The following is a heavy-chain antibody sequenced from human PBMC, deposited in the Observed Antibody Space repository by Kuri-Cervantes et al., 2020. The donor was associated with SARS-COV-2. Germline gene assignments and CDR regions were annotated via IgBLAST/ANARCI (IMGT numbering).Heavy chain of an antibody. D-gene: IGHD3-3*01. CDR1: GGSFGGYD. V-gene: IGHV4-34*01. Sequence: SNILSLTLAVQGGSFGGYDWSWIGRPPGKGLEWSGEINHSGSTNYNQSLKSRVTISVDKSKSPFSLSMSSVTAAETAVYYCARDLFGNFWSGSSLSPLRDYWGQGTLVTVSS. CDR2: INHSGST. CDR3: ARDLFGNFWSGSSLSPLRDY. J-gene: IGHJ4*02.